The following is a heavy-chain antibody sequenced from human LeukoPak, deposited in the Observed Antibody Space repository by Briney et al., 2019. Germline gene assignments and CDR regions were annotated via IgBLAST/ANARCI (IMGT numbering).Heavy chain of an antibody. Sequence: SETLSLTCTVSGGSISSGGYYWSWIRQHPGKGLEWIGYIYYSGSTYYSPSLKSRVTISVDTSKNQFSLKLSSVTAADTAVYYCARVLEFGLQSDYWGQGTLVTVSS. CDR3: ARVLEFGLQSDY. CDR2: IYYSGST. J-gene: IGHJ4*02. CDR1: GGSISSGGYY. V-gene: IGHV4-31*03. D-gene: IGHD4-11*01.